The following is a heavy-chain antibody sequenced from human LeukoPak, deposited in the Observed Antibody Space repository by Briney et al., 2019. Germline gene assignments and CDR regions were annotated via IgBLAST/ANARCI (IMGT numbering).Heavy chain of an antibody. CDR3: ARGRQQWLVGGAFDI. CDR2: ISAYNGNT. D-gene: IGHD6-19*01. Sequence: ASVKVSCKASGYTFINYVISWVRQAPGQGLEWMGRISAYNGNTNYAQKFQGRVTMTTDTSTSTVYMELRSLTSDDTAVYYCARGRQQWLVGGAFDIWGQGTMVTVSS. CDR1: GYTFINYV. V-gene: IGHV1-18*01. J-gene: IGHJ3*02.